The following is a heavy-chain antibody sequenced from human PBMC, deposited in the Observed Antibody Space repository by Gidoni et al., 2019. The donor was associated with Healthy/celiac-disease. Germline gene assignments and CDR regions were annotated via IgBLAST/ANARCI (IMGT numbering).Heavy chain of an antibody. D-gene: IGHD3-3*01. V-gene: IGHV3-49*05. CDR3: TRDAPRFLEWLPDY. J-gene: IGHJ4*02. CDR2: IRSKAYGGKT. Sequence: EVQLVESGGGLVKPGRSLRLPFTASGFTFGHYAMRWFRQAPGKGLEWVGFIRSKAYGGKTEYAASVKGRFTISRDDSKSIAYLQMNSLKTEDTAVYYCTRDAPRFLEWLPDYWGQGTLVTVSS. CDR1: GFTFGHYA.